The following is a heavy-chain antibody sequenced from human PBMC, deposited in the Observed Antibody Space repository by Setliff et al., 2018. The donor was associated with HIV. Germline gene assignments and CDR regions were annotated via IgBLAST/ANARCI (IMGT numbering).Heavy chain of an antibody. V-gene: IGHV4-31*03. D-gene: IGHD3-10*01. Sequence: SETLSLTCTVSGGSITSGGYYWSWIRQHPGQGLEWIGYIVYSGRTYYNPSLKSRVSISVDASKNQFSLNLNSVTAADTATYYCARVMGGNVVRGWFDPWGQGTLVTVSS. CDR1: GGSITSGGYY. J-gene: IGHJ5*02. CDR2: IVYSGRT. CDR3: ARVMGGNVVRGWFDP.